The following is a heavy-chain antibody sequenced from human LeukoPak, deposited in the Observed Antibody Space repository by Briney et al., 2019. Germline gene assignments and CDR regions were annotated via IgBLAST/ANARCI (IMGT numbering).Heavy chain of an antibody. V-gene: IGHV4-38-2*02. CDR1: GYSISSGYY. Sequence: SETLSLTCTVSGYSISSGYYWGWIRQPPGKGLEWTGSIDHSGSTYYNPSLKSRITISVDTSKNQFSLKLNSVTAADTAVYYCARTTEDCSSTSCYQYWFDPWGQGTLVTVSS. CDR3: ARTTEDCSSTSCYQYWFDP. CDR2: IDHSGST. D-gene: IGHD2-2*01. J-gene: IGHJ5*02.